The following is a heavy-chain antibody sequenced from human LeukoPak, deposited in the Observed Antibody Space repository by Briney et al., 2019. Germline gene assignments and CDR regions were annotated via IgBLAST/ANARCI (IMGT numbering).Heavy chain of an antibody. V-gene: IGHV3-23*01. D-gene: IGHD2-8*01. CDR3: AKGLWVYGRGLYFDY. Sequence: GGSLRLSCAVSGFTFSSYAMSWVRQAPGKGLEWVSAISGSGGSTYYADSVKGRFTISRDNSKNTLYLQMNSLRAEDTAVYYCAKGLWVYGRGLYFDYWGQGTLVTVSS. J-gene: IGHJ4*02. CDR2: ISGSGGST. CDR1: GFTFSSYA.